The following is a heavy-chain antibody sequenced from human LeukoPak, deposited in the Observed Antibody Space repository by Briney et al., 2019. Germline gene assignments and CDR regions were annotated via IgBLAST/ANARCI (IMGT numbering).Heavy chain of an antibody. CDR3: ATDYYYDNSGYYLFY. V-gene: IGHV1-24*01. J-gene: IGHJ4*02. D-gene: IGHD3-22*01. CDR2: FDPEDGET. Sequence: ASVKVSCKVSGYTLTVLSMHWVRQAPGKGLEWMGGFDPEDGETIYAQKFQGRVTMTEDTSTDTDYMELSSLRSEDTAVYYCATDYYYDNSGYYLFYWGQGTLVTVSS. CDR1: GYTLTVLS.